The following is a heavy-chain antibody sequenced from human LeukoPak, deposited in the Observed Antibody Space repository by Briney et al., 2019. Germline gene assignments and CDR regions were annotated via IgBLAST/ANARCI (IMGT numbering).Heavy chain of an antibody. J-gene: IGHJ6*03. V-gene: IGHV1-2*02. CDR1: GYTFTGYY. CDR2: INPNSGGT. D-gene: IGHD5-12*01. CDR3: ARGDSGYDHFYHMDV. Sequence: ASVKVSCKASGYTFTGYYMHWVRQAPGQGLGWMGWINPNSGGTNYAQKLQGRVTMTTDTSTSTAYMELSRLIFDDTAVYYCARGDSGYDHFYHMDVWGKGTTVTISS.